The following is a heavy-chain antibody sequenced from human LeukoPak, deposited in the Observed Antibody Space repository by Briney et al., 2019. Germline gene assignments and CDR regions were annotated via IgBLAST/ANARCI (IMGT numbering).Heavy chain of an antibody. V-gene: IGHV3-53*01. J-gene: IGHJ5*02. CDR3: VGYHSESPAP. D-gene: IGHD3-10*01. CDR2: IYTGNST. CDR1: GFTINTNY. Sequence: GGSLRLSCAASGFTINTNYMSWVRQAPGKGLEWVSGIYTGNSTIYADSVRGRFTISRDNSKNTFYLQMNSLRAEDTAVYYCVGYHSESPAPWGQGTPVTVSS.